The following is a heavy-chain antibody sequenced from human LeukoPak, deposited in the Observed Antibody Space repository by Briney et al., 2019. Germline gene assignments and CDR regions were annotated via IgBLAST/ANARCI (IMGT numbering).Heavy chain of an antibody. Sequence: GGSLRLSCAASGFTFSSYWMSWVRQAPGKGLEWVANIEEHGSKKYYVDSVKGRFTTSRDNAKNSVYLQMNSLRAEDTAVYYCARVGRVTTPRYSDYWGQGTLATVSS. D-gene: IGHD4-17*01. CDR3: ARVGRVTTPRYSDY. CDR1: GFTFSSYW. CDR2: IEEHGSKK. V-gene: IGHV3-7*01. J-gene: IGHJ4*02.